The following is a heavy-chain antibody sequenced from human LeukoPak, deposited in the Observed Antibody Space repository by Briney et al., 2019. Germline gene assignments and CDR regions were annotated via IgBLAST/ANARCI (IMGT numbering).Heavy chain of an antibody. CDR1: GFTVSNDY. D-gene: IGHD7-27*01. Sequence: GGSLTLSCAASGFTVSNDYMAWVRQAPGRGLEWVSLIYGDGTTFYTASVKGRFTISRDNFKNTMYLQMNSLRPEDPAVYYCARYCAGAQNWVALDPWGQGTLVTVSS. CDR2: IYGDGTT. CDR3: ARYCAGAQNWVALDP. V-gene: IGHV3-66*02. J-gene: IGHJ5*02.